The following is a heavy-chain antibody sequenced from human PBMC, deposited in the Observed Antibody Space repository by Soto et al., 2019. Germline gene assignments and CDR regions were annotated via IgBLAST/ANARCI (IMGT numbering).Heavy chain of an antibody. CDR2: INSDGTRT. CDR3: ARVATGSYDWFDP. D-gene: IGHD1-26*01. J-gene: IGHJ5*02. V-gene: IGHV3-74*01. Sequence: EAQLVESGGDLVQPGGSLRLSCAASKFTFSNYWMHWVRQAPGKGLMWVSRINSDGTRTAYADSVKGRFTISRDNTKDTLFLYMDGLRAEDTAVYYCARVATGSYDWFDPWGQGTLVTASS. CDR1: KFTFSNYW.